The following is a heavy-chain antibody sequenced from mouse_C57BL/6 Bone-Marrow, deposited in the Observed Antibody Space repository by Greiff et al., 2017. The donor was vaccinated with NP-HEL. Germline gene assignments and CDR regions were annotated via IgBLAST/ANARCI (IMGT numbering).Heavy chain of an antibody. CDR3: ARAGYYYWYFDV. V-gene: IGHV1-81*01. Sequence: VQGVESGAELARPGASVKLSCKASGYTFTSYGISWVKQRTGQGLEWIGEIYPRSGNTYYNEKFKGKATLTADKSSSTAYMELRSLTSEDSAVYFCARAGYYYWYFDVWGTGTTVTVSS. D-gene: IGHD2-3*01. CDR2: IYPRSGNT. J-gene: IGHJ1*03. CDR1: GYTFTSYG.